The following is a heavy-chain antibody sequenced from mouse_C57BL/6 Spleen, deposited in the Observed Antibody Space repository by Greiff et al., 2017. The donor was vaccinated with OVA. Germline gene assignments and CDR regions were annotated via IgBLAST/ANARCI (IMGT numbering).Heavy chain of an antibody. J-gene: IGHJ2*01. CDR1: GYSITSGYY. V-gene: IGHV3-6*01. CDR2: ISYDGSN. CDR3: AREGNDYDGEGYYFDY. D-gene: IGHD2-4*01. Sequence: ESGPGLVKPSQSLSLTCSVTGYSITSGYYWNWIRQFPGNKLEWMGYISYDGSNNYNPSLKNRISITRDTSKNQFFLKLNSVTTEDTATYYCAREGNDYDGEGYYFDYWGQGTTLTVSS.